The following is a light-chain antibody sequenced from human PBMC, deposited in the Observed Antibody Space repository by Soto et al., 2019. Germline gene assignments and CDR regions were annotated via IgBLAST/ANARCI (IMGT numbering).Light chain of an antibody. CDR1: QSVGSY. Sequence: EIVLTQSPATLSLSPGERATLSCRASQSVGSYLAWFQQRPGQAPRLVIHDASKRATGIPARFSGSGSGTDFSLTSSGLEPEDFAVYYCQQRDNWPFTFGPGTTVDIK. J-gene: IGKJ3*01. CDR2: DAS. CDR3: QQRDNWPFT. V-gene: IGKV3-11*01.